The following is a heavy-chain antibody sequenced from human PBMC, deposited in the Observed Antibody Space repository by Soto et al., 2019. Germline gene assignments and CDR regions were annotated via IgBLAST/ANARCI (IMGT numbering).Heavy chain of an antibody. D-gene: IGHD3-3*01. CDR1: GFTLSNYA. CDR2: ISNSGGGT. Sequence: RRLSCAASGFTLSNYAMSWVRQAPGKGLEWISGISNSGGGTYYAHSVEGRFTISRDTSKNSLYLQTSSLRVEDTAIYYCVKVGAIDWYFEHWGHGTLVTVSS. V-gene: IGHV3-23*01. CDR3: VKVGAIDWYFEH. J-gene: IGHJ1*01.